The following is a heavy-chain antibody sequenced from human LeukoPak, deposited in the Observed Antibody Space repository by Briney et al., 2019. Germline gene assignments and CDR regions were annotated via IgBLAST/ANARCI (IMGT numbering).Heavy chain of an antibody. V-gene: IGHV3-23*01. D-gene: IGHD6-19*01. J-gene: IGHJ4*02. CDR1: GFTFSSYA. Sequence: GGSLRLSCAASGFTFSSYAMSWVRQAPGKGLEWVSAISGIVGSTYYADSVKGRFTISRDNSKNTLYLQMNSLRAEDTAVYYCAKAPGQWLPFLWGQGTLVTVSS. CDR3: AKAPGQWLPFL. CDR2: ISGIVGST.